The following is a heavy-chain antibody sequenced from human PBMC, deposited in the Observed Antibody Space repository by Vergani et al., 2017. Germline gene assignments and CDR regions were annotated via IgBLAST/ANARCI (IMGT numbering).Heavy chain of an antibody. V-gene: IGHV3-49*04. CDR2: IRNKAYGGTT. D-gene: IGHD5-18*01. Sequence: EVQLVESGGGLVPPGRSLRLSCAASGFSFGDYAMTWVRQAPGKGLEWVAFIRNKAYGGTTEYAASVKGRFTISRDDSKRLAYLQLSGLKTEDTAVYFCSRRRGYSFGYSDYWVQGTLVTVSS. CDR1: GFSFGDYA. J-gene: IGHJ4*02. CDR3: SRRRGYSFGYSDY.